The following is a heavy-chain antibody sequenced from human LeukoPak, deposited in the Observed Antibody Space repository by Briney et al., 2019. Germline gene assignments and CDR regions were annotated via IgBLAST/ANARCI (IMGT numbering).Heavy chain of an antibody. Sequence: PGGSLRLSCAASGFTFSNYAMSWVRQAPGKGLEWVADINPDGSQKYSVDSVKGRFTISRDNAKNSLFLQMNSLRAEDTAVYYCVRQMIRFWFDPWGQGTQVTVSS. V-gene: IGHV3-7*01. CDR1: GFTFSNYA. D-gene: IGHD3-16*01. CDR3: VRQMIRFWFDP. CDR2: INPDGSQK. J-gene: IGHJ5*02.